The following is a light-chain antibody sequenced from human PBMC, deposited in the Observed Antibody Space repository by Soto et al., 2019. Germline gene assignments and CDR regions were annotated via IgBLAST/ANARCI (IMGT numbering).Light chain of an antibody. Sequence: QSVLTQPPSVSGAPGQRVTISCTGSSSNIGAGFDVHWYQQLPGTAPKLLIYGNYNRPSGVPDRFSASKSGTSASLAITGLQDEDEADYYCQSYDSRLSAVLFGGGTKLTVL. CDR3: QSYDSRLSAVL. J-gene: IGLJ2*01. V-gene: IGLV1-40*01. CDR2: GNY. CDR1: SSNIGAGFD.